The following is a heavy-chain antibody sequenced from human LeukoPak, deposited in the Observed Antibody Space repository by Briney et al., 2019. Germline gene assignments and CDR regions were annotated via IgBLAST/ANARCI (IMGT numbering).Heavy chain of an antibody. D-gene: IGHD1-26*01. Sequence: PSETLSLTCTVSGGSISSGDYYWSWIRQPPGKGLEWIGYIYYSGSTYYNPSLKSRVTISVDTSKNQFSLKLSSVTAADTAVYYCAREGLGDGNYYYGMDVWGQGTTVTVSS. V-gene: IGHV4-30-4*02. J-gene: IGHJ6*02. CDR3: AREGLGDGNYYYGMDV. CDR2: IYYSGST. CDR1: GGSISSGDYY.